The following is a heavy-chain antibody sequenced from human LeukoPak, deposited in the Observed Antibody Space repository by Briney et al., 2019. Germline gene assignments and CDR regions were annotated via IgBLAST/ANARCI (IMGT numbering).Heavy chain of an antibody. V-gene: IGHV3-21*01. Sequence: GGSLRLSCAASGFTFSSYSMNWFRQALGKGLEWVSSISSKSSYIYYADSVEGRFTISRDNAKSSLFLQVNSLRAEDTAVYYCARDGRARFGETFYYYYYYMDVWGKGTTVTVSS. CDR1: GFTFSSYS. CDR2: ISSKSSYI. J-gene: IGHJ6*03. CDR3: ARDGRARFGETFYYYYYYMDV. D-gene: IGHD3-10*01.